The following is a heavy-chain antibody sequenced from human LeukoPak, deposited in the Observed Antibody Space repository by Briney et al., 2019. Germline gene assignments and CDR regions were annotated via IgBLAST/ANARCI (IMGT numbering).Heavy chain of an antibody. CDR1: GYTFTSYD. Sequence: ASVKVSCKASGYTFTSYDINWVRQAPGQGLEWMGWINPNNGDTNYAQKFLGRVTMTMDTSINTAYMELSKLRSDDTAVYYCARDRDGAQGGYWGQGTLVTVSS. CDR2: INPNNGDT. J-gene: IGHJ4*02. V-gene: IGHV1-2*02. D-gene: IGHD4-17*01. CDR3: ARDRDGAQGGY.